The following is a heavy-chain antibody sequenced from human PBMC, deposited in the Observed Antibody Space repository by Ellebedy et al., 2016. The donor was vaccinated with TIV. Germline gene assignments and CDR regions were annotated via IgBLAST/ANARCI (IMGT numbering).Heavy chain of an antibody. V-gene: IGHV3-33*08. CDR2: IWYDGNNK. CDR3: ARDLWELNVDYYFDS. CDR1: GFTFRNSG. D-gene: IGHD3-10*01. Sequence: GESLKISCTASGFTFRNSGMHWVRQAPGKGLEWVAVIWYDGNNKYYADSVKGRFTISRDNSRNTLYLQMNSLRAEDTAIYYCARDLWELNVDYYFDSWGQGTLVTVSS. J-gene: IGHJ4*02.